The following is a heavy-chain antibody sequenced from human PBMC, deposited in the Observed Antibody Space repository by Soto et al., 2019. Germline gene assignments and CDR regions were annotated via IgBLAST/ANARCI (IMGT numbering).Heavy chain of an antibody. CDR3: ARDADASGWYHYGMDV. V-gene: IGHV3-7*01. CDR1: GFTLSPYW. Sequence: GGSLRFSCAASGFTLSPYWMNWVRQAPGKGLEWVANIKQDGSEKYYVDSVKGRFFISRDNARNSLYLQINSLRAEDTAVYYCARDADASGWYHYGMDVWGQGTMVTVSS. D-gene: IGHD6-19*01. CDR2: IKQDGSEK. J-gene: IGHJ6*02.